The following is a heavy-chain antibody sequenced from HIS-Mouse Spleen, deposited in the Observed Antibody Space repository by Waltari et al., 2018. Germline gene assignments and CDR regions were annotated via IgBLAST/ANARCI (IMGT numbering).Heavy chain of an antibody. CDR2: ISGSSSNI. CDR3: ARGASGSYYLVSVSDY. D-gene: IGHD1-26*01. CDR1: GFTFSSYS. V-gene: IGHV3-48*01. Sequence: EVQLVESGGGLVQPGGSLRLSCAASGFTFSSYSMNWVRQAPGKGMEWVSFISGSSSNIYYADSVKGRFTISRENAKNSLYLQMNSLRAEDTAVYYCARGASGSYYLVSVSDYWGQGTLVTVSS. J-gene: IGHJ4*02.